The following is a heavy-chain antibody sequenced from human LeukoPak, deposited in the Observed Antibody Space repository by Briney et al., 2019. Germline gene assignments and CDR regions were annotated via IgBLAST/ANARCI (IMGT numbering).Heavy chain of an antibody. J-gene: IGHJ4*02. D-gene: IGHD3-10*01. CDR1: GFTFSSYA. CDR3: AKDLSYAMVRGVISFGCLDY. Sequence: GGSLRLSCAASGFTFSSYAMSWVRQAPGKGLEWVAFIRYDGSNKYYADSVKGRFTISRDNSKNTLYLQMNSLRAEDTAVYYCAKDLSYAMVRGVISFGCLDYWGQGTLVTVSS. CDR2: IRYDGSNK. V-gene: IGHV3-30*02.